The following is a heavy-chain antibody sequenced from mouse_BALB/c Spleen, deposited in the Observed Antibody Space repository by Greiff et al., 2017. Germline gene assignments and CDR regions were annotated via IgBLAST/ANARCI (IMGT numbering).Heavy chain of an antibody. D-gene: IGHD2-14*01. V-gene: IGHV1-55*01. Sequence: QVQLQQPGAELVKPGTSVKLSCKASGYNFTSYWINWVKLRPGQGLEWIGDIYPGSGSTNYNEKFKSKATLTVDTSSSTAYMQLSSLASEDSALYYCARNPAYYRYDEASYAMDYWGQGTSVTVSS. CDR3: ARNPAYYRYDEASYAMDY. CDR2: IYPGSGST. J-gene: IGHJ4*01. CDR1: GYNFTSYW.